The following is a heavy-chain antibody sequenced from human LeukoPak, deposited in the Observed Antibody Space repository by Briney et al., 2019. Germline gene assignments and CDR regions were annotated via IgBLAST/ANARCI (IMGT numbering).Heavy chain of an antibody. D-gene: IGHD3-3*01. CDR3: AKDLLLGYDFWSGYPAGPNWFDP. J-gene: IGHJ5*02. CDR1: GFTFSSYG. V-gene: IGHV3-30*02. CDR2: IRYDGSNK. Sequence: GGSLRLSCAASGFTFSSYGMHWVRQAPGKGLEWVAFIRYDGSNKYYADSVKGRFTISRDNSKNTLYLQMNSLRAEDTAVYYCAKDLLLGYDFWSGYPAGPNWFDPWGQGTLVTVSS.